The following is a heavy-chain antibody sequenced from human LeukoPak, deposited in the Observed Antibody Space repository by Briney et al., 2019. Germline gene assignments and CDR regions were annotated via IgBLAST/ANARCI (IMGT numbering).Heavy chain of an antibody. CDR1: GYTFSSYS. CDR3: ARVFGSGWAAEYFQH. V-gene: IGHV3-21*01. J-gene: IGHJ1*01. Sequence: GGSLRLSCAVSGYTFSSYSMTWVRQAPGKGLEWVSSISSSSSYIYYADSVKGRFTISRDNAKNSLYLQMNSLRAEDTAVYYCARVFGSGWAAEYFQHWGQGTLVTVSS. CDR2: ISSSSSYI. D-gene: IGHD6-19*01.